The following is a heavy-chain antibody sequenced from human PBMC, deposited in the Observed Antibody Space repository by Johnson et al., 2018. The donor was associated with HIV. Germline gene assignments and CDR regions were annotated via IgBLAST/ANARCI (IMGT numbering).Heavy chain of an antibody. CDR1: GFTLSTYG. J-gene: IGHJ3*02. Sequence: QVQLVESGGGVVQPGRSLRLSCAASGFTLSTYGMHWVRQAPGKGLEWVAVISYDGSNKYYADFVKGRFTISRDNSKNTLYLQMNSLRAEDTAVYYCARMYSSGWYDLRVVYAFDIWGQGTMVTVSS. V-gene: IGHV3-30*03. CDR2: ISYDGSNK. D-gene: IGHD6-19*01. CDR3: ARMYSSGWYDLRVVYAFDI.